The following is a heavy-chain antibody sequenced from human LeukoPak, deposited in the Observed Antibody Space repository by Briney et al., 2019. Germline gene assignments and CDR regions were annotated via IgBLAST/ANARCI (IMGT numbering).Heavy chain of an antibody. J-gene: IGHJ4*02. V-gene: IGHV3-23*01. D-gene: IGHD2-21*02. Sequence: PGGSLRLSCAASGFSFSSHGMSWVRQAPGKGLEWVSGIIGGAGSTYYADSVKGRFTISRVNSRNTLYLQMNRLRVEDTAVYYCAKGSRGSCRGAYCYSFDNWGQGAVVTVSS. CDR3: AKGSRGSCRGAYCYSFDN. CDR1: GFSFSSHG. CDR2: IIGGAGST.